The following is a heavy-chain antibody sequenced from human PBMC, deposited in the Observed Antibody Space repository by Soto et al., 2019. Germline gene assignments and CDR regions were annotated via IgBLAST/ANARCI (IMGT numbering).Heavy chain of an antibody. CDR1: GGSISSGGYS. Sequence: QLQLQESGAGLVKPSQTLSLTCAVSGGSISSGGYSWSWIRQPPGKVLEWIGYIYHSASTYYNPSLKSRVTISVDTSNNQFSLKLSSVTAPDTAVYSWARTPTPRGQGTLVTVSS. J-gene: IGHJ5*02. D-gene: IGHD1-26*01. V-gene: IGHV4-30-2*01. CDR2: IYHSAST. CDR3: ARTPTP.